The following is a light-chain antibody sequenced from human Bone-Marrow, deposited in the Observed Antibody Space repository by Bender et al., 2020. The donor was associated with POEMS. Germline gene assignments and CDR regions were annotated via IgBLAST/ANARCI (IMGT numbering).Light chain of an antibody. CDR3: AAWEDSLNGWV. CDR1: SSNIGTNP. CDR2: INN. J-gene: IGLJ3*02. V-gene: IGLV1-44*01. Sequence: QSVLTQPPSASGTPGQRVTISCSGRSSNIGTNPVNWYQQLPGTAPKLLIYINNQRPSGGPDRFSGSKSGTSASLAISGLQSEDEADYYCAAWEDSLNGWVFGGGTKLTVL.